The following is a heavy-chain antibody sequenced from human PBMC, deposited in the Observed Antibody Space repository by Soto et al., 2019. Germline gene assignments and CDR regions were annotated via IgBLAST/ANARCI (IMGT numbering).Heavy chain of an antibody. V-gene: IGHV3-30*18. D-gene: IGHD3-3*01. CDR2: ISYDGSNK. CDR1: GFTFSSYG. CDR3: AKDDFWSGHNWFDP. J-gene: IGHJ5*02. Sequence: GGSLRLSCAAPGFTFSSYGMHWVRQAPGKGLEWVAVISYDGSNKYYADSVKGRFTISRDNSKNTLYLQMNSLRAEDTAVYYCAKDDFWSGHNWFDPWGQGTLVTVSS.